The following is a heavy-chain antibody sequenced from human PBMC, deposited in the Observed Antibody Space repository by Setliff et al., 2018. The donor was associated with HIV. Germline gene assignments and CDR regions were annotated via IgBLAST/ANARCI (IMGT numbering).Heavy chain of an antibody. J-gene: IGHJ4*02. V-gene: IGHV1-18*01. Sequence: ASVKVSCKASGYSFTTYAISWVRQAPGQGLEWMGWISAYNGNTKYAQKLQGRVTMTTDTPTSTAYMELRSLRSDDTAVYYCARDRTQYYDSSGYTDYWGQGTLVTVSS. D-gene: IGHD3-22*01. CDR2: ISAYNGNT. CDR1: GYSFTTYA. CDR3: ARDRTQYYDSSGYTDY.